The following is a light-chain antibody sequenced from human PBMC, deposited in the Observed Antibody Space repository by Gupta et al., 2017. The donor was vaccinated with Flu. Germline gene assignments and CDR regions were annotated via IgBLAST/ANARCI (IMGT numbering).Light chain of an antibody. V-gene: IGKV2-28*01. CDR3: MQALQTPYS. CDR2: LGS. J-gene: IGKJ2*03. Sequence: DIVMTQSQLSLPVPPGEPASISCRSSQSLLHSNGYNYLDWYLQKPGQSPQLLIYLGSNRASGVPDRFSGSGSGTDFTLKISRVEAEDVGVYYCMQALQTPYSFGQGTKLEIK. CDR1: QSLLHSNGYNY.